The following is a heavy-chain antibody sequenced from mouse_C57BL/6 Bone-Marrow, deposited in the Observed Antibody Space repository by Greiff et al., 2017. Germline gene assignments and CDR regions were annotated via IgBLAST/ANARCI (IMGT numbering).Heavy chain of an antibody. V-gene: IGHV5-17*01. CDR1: GFTFSDYG. CDR2: ISSGSSTI. Sequence: EVKLVESGGGLVKPGGSLKLSCAASGFTFSDYGMHWVRQAPEKGLEWVGYISSGSSTIYYADTVKGRFTISRDNAKNTLFLQMTSLRSEDTAMYYCARLASYYFDYWGQGTTLTVSS. J-gene: IGHJ2*01. CDR3: ARLASYYFDY.